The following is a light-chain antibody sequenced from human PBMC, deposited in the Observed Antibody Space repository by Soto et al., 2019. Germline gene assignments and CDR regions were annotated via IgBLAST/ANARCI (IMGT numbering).Light chain of an antibody. J-gene: IGLJ2*01. CDR3: SSYTINSTVI. Sequence: QSALTQPASVSGSPGQSITISCTGTSSDIGGYKYVSWYQRHPGNAPKLMIFDVSNRPSGVSNRFSGSKSGNTASLTISGLQGEDEADYYCSSYTINSTVIFGGGTKLTVL. CDR1: SSDIGGYKY. V-gene: IGLV2-14*03. CDR2: DVS.